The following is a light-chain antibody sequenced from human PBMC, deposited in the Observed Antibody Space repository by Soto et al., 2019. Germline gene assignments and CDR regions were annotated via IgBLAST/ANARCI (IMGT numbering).Light chain of an antibody. CDR3: KSRTTRNTLV. CDR1: SSDVGGYNY. J-gene: IGLJ3*02. Sequence: QSVLTQPASVSGSPGQSITISCTGTSSDVGGYNYVSWYQQHPGKAPKLIIYEVTHRPSGVSSRFYGSRSGNTASLTISGLQAEDAADYYCKSRTTRNTLVFGGGTKVTVL. V-gene: IGLV2-14*01. CDR2: EVT.